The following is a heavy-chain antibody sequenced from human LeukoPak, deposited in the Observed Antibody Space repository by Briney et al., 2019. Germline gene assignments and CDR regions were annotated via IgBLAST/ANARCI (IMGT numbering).Heavy chain of an antibody. Sequence: SETLSLTCTVSGGSISSYYWSWIRQPPGKGLEWIGYIYYSGSTNYNPSLKSRVTISVDTSKNQFSLQLTSVTAADTAVYYCARGGAPTVTRFDYWGQGTLVTVSS. CDR1: GGSISSYY. CDR3: ARGGAPTVTRFDY. J-gene: IGHJ4*02. D-gene: IGHD4-17*01. V-gene: IGHV4-59*01. CDR2: IYYSGST.